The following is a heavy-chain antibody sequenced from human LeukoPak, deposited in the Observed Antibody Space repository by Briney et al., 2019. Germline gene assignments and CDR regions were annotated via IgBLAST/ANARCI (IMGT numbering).Heavy chain of an antibody. CDR3: ARGRRDGYRKLHYYYYMDV. Sequence: SETLSLTCAVYGGSFSGYYWSWIRQPPGKGLEWIGEINHSGSTNYNPSLKSRVTISVDTSKDQFSLKLSSVTAADTAVYYCARGRRDGYRKLHYYYYMDVWGKGTTVTVSS. V-gene: IGHV4-34*01. CDR1: GGSFSGYY. J-gene: IGHJ6*03. D-gene: IGHD5-24*01. CDR2: INHSGST.